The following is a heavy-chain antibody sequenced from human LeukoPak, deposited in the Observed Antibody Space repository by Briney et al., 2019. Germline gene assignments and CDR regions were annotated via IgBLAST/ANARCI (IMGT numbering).Heavy chain of an antibody. V-gene: IGHV3-53*01. CDR2: IYSSGTT. CDR3: ARGPAFSGSYSLDF. D-gene: IGHD1-26*01. J-gene: IGHJ4*02. Sequence: GGSLRLSCAASGFTVSSNYMSWVRQAPGKGLEWVSVIYSSGTTFYAYSVKGRFTISRDNSKNTLFLQMSGLRDDDTAVYYCARGPAFSGSYSLDFWGQRTLVTVSS. CDR1: GFTVSSNY.